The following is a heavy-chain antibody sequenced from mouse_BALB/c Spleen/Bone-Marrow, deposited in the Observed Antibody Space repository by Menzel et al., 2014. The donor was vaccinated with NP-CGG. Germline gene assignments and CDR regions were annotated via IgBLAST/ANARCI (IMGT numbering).Heavy chain of an antibody. CDR3: SKGTYAMDY. V-gene: IGHV3-1*02. Sequence: DVMLVESGPDLAKPSQSLSLPCTVTGYSITSGYTWHWIRQFPGNTLEWMGYIHYSGSTNYNPSLKSRISITRDTSKNQFFLQLNSVTTEDTATYFCSKGTYAMDYWGQGTSVTVSS. J-gene: IGHJ4*01. CDR1: GYSITSGYT. D-gene: IGHD3-3*01. CDR2: IHYSGST.